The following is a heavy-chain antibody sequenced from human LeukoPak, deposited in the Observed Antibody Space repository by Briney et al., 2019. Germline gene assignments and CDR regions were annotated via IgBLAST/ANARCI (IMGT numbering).Heavy chain of an antibody. V-gene: IGHV1-3*01. J-gene: IGHJ4*02. CDR1: GYTFTSYA. CDR3: ARGGSGSYYNPREFDY. D-gene: IGHD3-10*01. CDR2: INAGNGNT. Sequence: ASVKVSCKASGYTFTSYAMHWVRQAPGQRLEWMGWINAGNGNTKYSQKFQGRVTITRDTSASTAYMELSSLRSEDTAVYYCARGGSGSYYNPREFDYWGQGTLVTVSS.